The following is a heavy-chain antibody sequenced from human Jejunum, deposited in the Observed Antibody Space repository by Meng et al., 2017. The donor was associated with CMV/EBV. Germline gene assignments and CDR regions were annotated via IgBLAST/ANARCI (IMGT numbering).Heavy chain of an antibody. J-gene: IGHJ6*02. CDR1: TFSRYD. Sequence: TFSRYDMYWVRQAPGKGLEWVAVISYDGNNKYYADSVKGRFTISRDNSKNTLYLQMNSLRAEDTAVYYCAREHFISSYYYYAMDVWGQGTTVTVSS. V-gene: IGHV3-30-3*01. CDR3: AREHFISSYYYYAMDV. CDR2: ISYDGNNK. D-gene: IGHD6-6*01.